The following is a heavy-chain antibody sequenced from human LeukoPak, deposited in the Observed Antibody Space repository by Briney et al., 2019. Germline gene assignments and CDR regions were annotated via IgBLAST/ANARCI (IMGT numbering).Heavy chain of an antibody. J-gene: IGHJ6*03. CDR1: GGSISTTTYY. CDR2: IYYSGST. V-gene: IGHV4-39*01. D-gene: IGHD5-24*01. Sequence: SETLSLTCTVSGGSISTTTYYWGWIRQPPGKGLEWIGSIYYSGSTYYNPSLKSRVTISVDTSKNQFSLKLSSVTAADTAVYYCARVRVDGYYYMDVWGKGTTVTVSS. CDR3: ARVRVDGYYYMDV.